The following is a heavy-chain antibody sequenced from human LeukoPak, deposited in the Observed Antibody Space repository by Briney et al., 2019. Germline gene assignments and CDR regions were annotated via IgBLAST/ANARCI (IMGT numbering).Heavy chain of an antibody. J-gene: IGHJ3*02. CDR1: GFTFRSYW. CDR3: ARSATDAFDI. V-gene: IGHV3-74*01. CDR2: MNGDGSST. Sequence: PGGSLGLSCAASGFTFRSYWMHWVRQDPGKGLVWVSHMNGDGSSTSYADSVKGRFTISRDNAKNTLYLQMNRLKAEDTAVYYCARSATDAFDIWGQGTMVTVSS.